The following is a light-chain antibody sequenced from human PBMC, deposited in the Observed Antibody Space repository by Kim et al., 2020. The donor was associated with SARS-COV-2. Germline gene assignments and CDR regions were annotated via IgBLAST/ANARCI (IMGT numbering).Light chain of an antibody. CDR3: QQYYLWPRT. CDR2: VAS. J-gene: IGKJ4*02. V-gene: IGKV3-15*01. Sequence: EIVMTQSPAALSVSPGEGVTLSCRASQRINNNLAWYHQKPGQAPRLVIYVASTRATGIPARFSGSGSGTEFTLTISSLQPEDSAVYYCQQYYLWPRTFGVGTKVDIK. CDR1: QRINNN.